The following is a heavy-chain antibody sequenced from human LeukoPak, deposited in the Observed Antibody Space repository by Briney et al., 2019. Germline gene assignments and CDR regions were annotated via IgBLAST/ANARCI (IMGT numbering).Heavy chain of an antibody. V-gene: IGHV4-39*07. Sequence: SETLSLTCTVSGGSIGSSSYYWGWIRQPPGKGLEWIGSIYYSGSTYYNPSLKSRVTISVGTSKNQFSLKLSSVTAADTAVYYCARVDGSGSYMVYYYGMDVWGQGTTVTVSS. CDR3: ARVDGSGSYMVYYYGMDV. J-gene: IGHJ6*02. D-gene: IGHD3-10*01. CDR2: IYYSGST. CDR1: GGSIGSSSYY.